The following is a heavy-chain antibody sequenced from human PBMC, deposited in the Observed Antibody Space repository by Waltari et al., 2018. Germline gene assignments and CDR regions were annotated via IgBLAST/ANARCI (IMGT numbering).Heavy chain of an antibody. V-gene: IGHV4-34*01. CDR2: INHGGST. J-gene: IGHJ4*02. CDR1: SGSFSGYW. CDR3: AIRTFDSGTYSHPYYFDS. D-gene: IGHD3-10*01. Sequence: QVQLQQWGAGLLKPSETLSLTCAVYSGSFSGYWWTWIRQPPGKGREWIGEINHGGSTNYNPSLKRRVALLGDTSKSHLSLELTSVTAADTAVYYCAIRTFDSGTYSHPYYFDSWGQGTLVTVSS.